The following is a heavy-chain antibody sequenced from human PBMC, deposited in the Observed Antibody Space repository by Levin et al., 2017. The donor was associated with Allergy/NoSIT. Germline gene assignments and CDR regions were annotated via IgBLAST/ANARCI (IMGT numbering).Heavy chain of an antibody. Sequence: SETLSLTCTVSGGSISSSSYYWGWIRQPPGKGLEWIGSIYYSGSTYYNPSLKSRVTISVDTSKNQFSLKLSSVTAADTAVYYCARHDRYYYGSGTSGAFDIWGQGTMVTVSS. J-gene: IGHJ3*02. V-gene: IGHV4-39*01. D-gene: IGHD3-10*01. CDR3: ARHDRYYYGSGTSGAFDI. CDR1: GGSISSSSYY. CDR2: IYYSGST.